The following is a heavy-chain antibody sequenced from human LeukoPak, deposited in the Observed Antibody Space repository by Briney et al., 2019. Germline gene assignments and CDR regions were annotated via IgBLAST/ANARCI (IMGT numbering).Heavy chain of an antibody. J-gene: IGHJ1*01. V-gene: IGHV3-23*01. CDR2: ISGSVSDT. D-gene: IGHD1-26*01. Sequence: PGGSLRLSCAASGFTFSRNAMSWVRQAPGKGLEWVSSISGSVSDTYYADSVKGRFTISRDNSKNTLYLQMNRLTVEDTAVYYCVGDPTTNRFQYFQYWGQGALVTVSS. CDR3: VGDPTTNRFQYFQY. CDR1: GFTFSRNA.